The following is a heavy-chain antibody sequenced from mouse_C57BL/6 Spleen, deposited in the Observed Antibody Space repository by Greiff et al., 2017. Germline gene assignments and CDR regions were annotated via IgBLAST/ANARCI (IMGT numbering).Heavy chain of an antibody. V-gene: IGHV5-16*01. CDR3: ARDDYYGSDWYFDV. CDR2: INYDGSST. CDR1: GFTFSDYY. Sequence: EVHLVESEGGLVQPGSSMKLSCTASGFTFSDYYMAWVRQVPEKGLEWVANINYDGSSTYYLDSLKSRFIISRDNAKNILYLQMSSLKSEDTATYYCARDDYYGSDWYFDVWGTGTTVTVSS. J-gene: IGHJ1*03. D-gene: IGHD1-1*01.